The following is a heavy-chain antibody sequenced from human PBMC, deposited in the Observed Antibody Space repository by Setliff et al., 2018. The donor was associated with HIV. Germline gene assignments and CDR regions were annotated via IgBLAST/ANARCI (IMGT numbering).Heavy chain of an antibody. CDR2: IHPADSNT. CDR1: GYSFTSYW. Sequence: GESLKISCKGSGYSFTSYWIGWVRLMPGKGLEWMGIIHPADSNTRYSPSFQGQVTISVDKSITTAYLQWSSLKASDTAMYYCASAITVAAGRSHSYYAMDVWGHGTTVTVSS. J-gene: IGHJ6*02. CDR3: ASAITVAAGRSHSYYAMDV. V-gene: IGHV5-51*06. D-gene: IGHD1-20*01.